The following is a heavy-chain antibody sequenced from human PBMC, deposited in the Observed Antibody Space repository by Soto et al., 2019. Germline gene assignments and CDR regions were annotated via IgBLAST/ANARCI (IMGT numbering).Heavy chain of an antibody. CDR2: MNPNSGNT. CDR3: ARAGKLRRHHRRPVDP. D-gene: IGHD3-10*01. CDR1: GYTFTSYD. V-gene: IGHV1-8*01. J-gene: IGHJ5*02. Sequence: QVQLVQSGAEVKKPGASVKVSCKASGYTFTSYDINWVRQATGQGLEWMGWMNPNSGNTGYAQEFQGRVTMNRNTSISTAYMELSSLRSKDTAVYYCARAGKLRRHHRRPVDPGGQGALVTVSS.